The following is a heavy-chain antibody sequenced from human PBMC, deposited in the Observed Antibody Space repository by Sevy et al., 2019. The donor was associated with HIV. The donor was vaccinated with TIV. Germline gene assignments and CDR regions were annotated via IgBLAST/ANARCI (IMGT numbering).Heavy chain of an antibody. V-gene: IGHV3-7*01. D-gene: IGHD3-22*01. Sequence: GGSLRLSCAAPGFTFSSYWMSWVRQAPGKGLEWVANIKQDGSEKYYVDSVKGRFTISRDNSKNTLYLQMNSLRAEDTAVYYCARDIYYYDSSGYLYWGQGTLVTVSS. J-gene: IGHJ4*02. CDR1: GFTFSSYW. CDR3: ARDIYYYDSSGYLY. CDR2: IKQDGSEK.